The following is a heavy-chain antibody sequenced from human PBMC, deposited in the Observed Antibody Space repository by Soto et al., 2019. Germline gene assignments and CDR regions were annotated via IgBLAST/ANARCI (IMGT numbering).Heavy chain of an antibody. CDR3: ARGNTYGSGNYAKIDT. Sequence: ASVSLRKTSGYTFSSYYLHWVRQAPVQGLEWMGIINPRGGSTSYAQKFQGRVTMTRDTSTRTVYMELSSLRSEDTAVYYCARGNTYGSGNYAKIDTWGQGTLVTVSS. D-gene: IGHD3-10*01. CDR2: INPRGGST. CDR1: GYTFSSYY. J-gene: IGHJ5*02. V-gene: IGHV1-46*01.